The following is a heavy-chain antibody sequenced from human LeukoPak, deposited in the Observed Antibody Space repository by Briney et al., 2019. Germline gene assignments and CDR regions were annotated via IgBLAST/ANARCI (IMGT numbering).Heavy chain of an antibody. CDR1: GFTFSSYS. Sequence: PGGSLRLSCAASGFTFSSYSMNWVRQAPGKGLEWVSSISSSSSYIYYADSVKGRFTISRDNAKNSLYLQMNSLRAEDTAVYYCAREFEPIFGVSYYGMDVWGQGTLVTVSS. J-gene: IGHJ6*02. V-gene: IGHV3-21*01. CDR2: ISSSSSYI. D-gene: IGHD3-3*01. CDR3: AREFEPIFGVSYYGMDV.